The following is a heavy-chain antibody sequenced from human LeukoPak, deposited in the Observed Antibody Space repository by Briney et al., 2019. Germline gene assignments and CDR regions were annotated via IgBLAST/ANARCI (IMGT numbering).Heavy chain of an antibody. CDR3: ARADGGYYYPLDY. CDR1: GGSISSSNW. D-gene: IGHD3-22*01. Sequence: SGTLSLTCAVSGGSISSSNWWSWIRQPPGKGLEWIGYIYYSGSTYYNPSLKSRVTISVDTSKNQFSLKLSSVTAADTAVYYCARADGGYYYPLDYWGQGTLVTVSS. CDR2: IYYSGST. J-gene: IGHJ4*02. V-gene: IGHV4-30-4*01.